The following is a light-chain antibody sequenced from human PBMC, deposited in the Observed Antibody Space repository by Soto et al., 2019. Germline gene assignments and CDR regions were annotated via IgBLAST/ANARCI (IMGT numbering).Light chain of an antibody. J-gene: IGKJ5*01. V-gene: IGKV1-39*01. CDR2: AAS. CDR1: QSISSY. CDR3: QQSYSTPSIT. Sequence: DIQMTQSPSSLSASVGDRVTITCRASQSISSYLNWYQLKPGKAPKLLIYAASSLQSGVPSRFSGSESGTDFTLTISSLQPEDFATYYCQQSYSTPSITFGQGTRLEIK.